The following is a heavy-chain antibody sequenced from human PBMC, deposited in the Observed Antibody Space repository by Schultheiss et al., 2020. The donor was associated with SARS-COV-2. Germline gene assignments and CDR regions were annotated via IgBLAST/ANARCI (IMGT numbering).Heavy chain of an antibody. CDR1: GGSISSYY. D-gene: IGHD6-19*01. CDR2: ISGSGGST. CDR3: ARGGSSGWRGWFDP. Sequence: ETLSLTCTVSGGSISSYYWSWIRQPPGKGLEWVSAISGSGGSTYYADSVKGRFTISRDNSKNTLYLQMNSLRAEDTAVYYCARGGSSGWRGWFDPWGQGTLVTVSS. J-gene: IGHJ5*02. V-gene: IGHV3-23*01.